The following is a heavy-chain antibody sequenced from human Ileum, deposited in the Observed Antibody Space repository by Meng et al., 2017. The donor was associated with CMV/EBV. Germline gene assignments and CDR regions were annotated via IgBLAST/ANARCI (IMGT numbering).Heavy chain of an antibody. CDR3: ARRRGRTGYVEPGVSGYFDC. D-gene: IGHD5-12*01. CDR2: IGTNGGST. J-gene: IGHJ4*02. V-gene: IGHV3-64*02. Sequence: GESLKISCAASGFTLRSYDMHWVRQAPGKGLEYVSVIGTNGGSTYYADSVKGRFTSSRDHSQNTLYLQMSSLRAEDTAVYYCARRRGRTGYVEPGVSGYFDCWGQGTLVTVSS. CDR1: GFTLRSYD.